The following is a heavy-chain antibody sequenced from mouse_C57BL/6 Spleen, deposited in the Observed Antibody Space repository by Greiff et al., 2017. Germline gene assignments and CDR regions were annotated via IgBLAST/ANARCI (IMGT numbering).Heavy chain of an antibody. Sequence: QVQLQQSGAELARPGASVKLSCKASGYTFTSYGISWVKQRTGQGLEWIGEIYPRSGNTYYNEKFKGKATLTADKSSSTAYMELRSLTSEDSAVYFCARRGITTVVEFLFDYWGQGTTLTVSS. V-gene: IGHV1-81*01. CDR1: GYTFTSYG. CDR2: IYPRSGNT. CDR3: ARRGITTVVEFLFDY. J-gene: IGHJ2*01. D-gene: IGHD1-1*01.